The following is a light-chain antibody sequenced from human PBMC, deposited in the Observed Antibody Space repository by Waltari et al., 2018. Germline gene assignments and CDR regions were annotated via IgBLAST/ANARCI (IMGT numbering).Light chain of an antibody. V-gene: IGKV3-11*01. CDR3: QQRSNWPPWT. CDR1: QSTSSY. J-gene: IGKJ1*01. Sequence: EIVLTQSPATLSLSPGERSTLSCRASQSTSSYLAWYQQKPGQAPRLLIYDASNRATGIPARFSGSGSGTDFTLTISGLEPEDFAVYYCQQRSNWPPWTFGQGTRVEIK. CDR2: DAS.